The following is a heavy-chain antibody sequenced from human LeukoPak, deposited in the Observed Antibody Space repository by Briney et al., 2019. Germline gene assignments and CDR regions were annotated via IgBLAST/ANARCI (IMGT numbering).Heavy chain of an antibody. D-gene: IGHD4-17*01. CDR1: GGTFSSYA. V-gene: IGHV1-69*05. CDR2: IIPIFGTA. CDR3: AREHQGNGDYATYNWFDP. Sequence: SVKVSCKASGGTFSSYAISWVRQAPGQGLEWMGGIIPIFGTANYAQKFQGRVTITTDESTSTAYMELSSLRSEDTAVYYCAREHQGNGDYATYNWFDPWGQGTLVTVSS. J-gene: IGHJ5*02.